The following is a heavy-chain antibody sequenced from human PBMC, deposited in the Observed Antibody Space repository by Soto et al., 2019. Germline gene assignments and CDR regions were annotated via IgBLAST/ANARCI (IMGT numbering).Heavy chain of an antibody. V-gene: IGHV4-39*01. CDR2: IYYSGST. CDR3: ASLITYYDFWSGSYYYYGMDV. D-gene: IGHD3-3*01. Sequence: SETLYLTCTVSGGSISSSSYYWGWIRQPPGKGLEWIRSIYYSGSTYYNPSLKSRVTISVDTSKNQFSLKLSSVTAADTAVYYCASLITYYDFWSGSYYYYGMDVWGQGTTVT. J-gene: IGHJ6*02. CDR1: GGSISSSSYY.